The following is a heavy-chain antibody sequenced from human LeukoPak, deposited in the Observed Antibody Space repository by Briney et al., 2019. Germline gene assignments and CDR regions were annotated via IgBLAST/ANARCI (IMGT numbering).Heavy chain of an antibody. Sequence: SETLSLTCTVSGGSISNYHWSWFRQSPGTGLEWIGYIEYSGGTTYNPSLKSRLTISVDTSKNQFSLRLNSVTAADTAVYYCSRESGPFSPFGFWGQGTLVSVHS. D-gene: IGHD1-26*01. V-gene: IGHV4-59*12. CDR2: IEYSGGT. J-gene: IGHJ4*02. CDR1: GGSISNYH. CDR3: SRESGPFSPFGF.